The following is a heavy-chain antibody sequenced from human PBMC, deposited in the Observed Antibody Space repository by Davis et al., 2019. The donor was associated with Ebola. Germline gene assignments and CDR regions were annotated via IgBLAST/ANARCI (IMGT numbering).Heavy chain of an antibody. CDR3: AKSIRGRPGNNWFDP. V-gene: IGHV3-23*01. J-gene: IGHJ5*02. D-gene: IGHD3-10*01. CDR1: GFTFSNYA. Sequence: PGGSLRLSCAVSGFTFSNYAMNWVRQAPGKGLEWVSAISGSGGSTYYADSVKGRFTISRDNSRNTLYLQMISLRAEDTALYYCAKSIRGRPGNNWFDPWGQGTLVTVSS. CDR2: ISGSGGST.